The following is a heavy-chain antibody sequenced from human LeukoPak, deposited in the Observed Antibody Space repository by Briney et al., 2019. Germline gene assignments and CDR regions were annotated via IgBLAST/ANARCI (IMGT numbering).Heavy chain of an antibody. J-gene: IGHJ4*02. V-gene: IGHV5-51*01. D-gene: IGHD5-12*01. CDR3: ARSDDEVAPFDY. CDR1: GYSFTSYW. Sequence: GESLQISCQGSGYSFTSYWIGWVRQMPGKGLEWMGIIYPGDSDTRYSPSFQGQVTISADKSINTAYLQWSSLKASDTAMYYCARSDDEVAPFDYWGQGTLVTVSS. CDR2: IYPGDSDT.